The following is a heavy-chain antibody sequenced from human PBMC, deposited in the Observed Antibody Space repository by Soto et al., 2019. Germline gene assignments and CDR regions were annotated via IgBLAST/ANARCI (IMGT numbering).Heavy chain of an antibody. J-gene: IGHJ6*02. Sequence: QVQLVQSGAEVKKPGSSVKVSCKASGGTFSSYAISWVRQAPGQGLEWMGGIIPIYGTANYAQKFHGRVPLTAYESKSTAYMELSSLRSEDTAVYDCASGPNTRGMDVWGQGTTVTVSS. D-gene: IGHD2-2*01. V-gene: IGHV1-69*01. CDR1: GGTFSSYA. CDR2: IIPIYGTA. CDR3: ASGPNTRGMDV.